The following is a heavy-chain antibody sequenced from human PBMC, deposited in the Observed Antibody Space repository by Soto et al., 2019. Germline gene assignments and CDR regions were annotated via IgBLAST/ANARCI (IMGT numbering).Heavy chain of an antibody. Sequence: QVQLVQSGAEVKKPGASVKVSCKASGYTFTSYYMHWVRQAPGQGLEWMGIINPSGGSTSYAQQFQGRVTMTRDTATSTVYMELSSLRSEDTAVDYCASLSHDYGMDVWGQGTTVTVSS. CDR3: ASLSHDYGMDV. V-gene: IGHV1-46*01. CDR1: GYTFTSYY. J-gene: IGHJ6*02. CDR2: INPSGGST.